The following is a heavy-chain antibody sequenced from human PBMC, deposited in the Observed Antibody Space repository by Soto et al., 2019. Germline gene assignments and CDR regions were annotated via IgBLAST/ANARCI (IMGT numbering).Heavy chain of an antibody. CDR2: ISGSSSTI. Sequence: GGSLRLSCAASGFTFSSYSMNWVRQAPGKGLEWVSYISGSSSTIYYADSVKGRFTISRDNAKNSLYLQMNSLRDEDTAVYYCASLVGSSGYFHFDYWGQGTLVTVSS. V-gene: IGHV3-48*02. CDR3: ASLVGSSGYFHFDY. J-gene: IGHJ4*02. D-gene: IGHD3-22*01. CDR1: GFTFSSYS.